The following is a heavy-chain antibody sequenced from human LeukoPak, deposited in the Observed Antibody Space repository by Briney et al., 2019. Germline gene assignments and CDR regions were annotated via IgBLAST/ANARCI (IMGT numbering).Heavy chain of an antibody. CDR3: ARGSPVWSFF. CDR1: GGSISSSSHD. Sequence: SATLSLTCTVSGGSISSSSHDWGWIRHPPGKGLEWIGSIYYSGITYYNPSLESRVTISSDPSRNQVCLKLTSLTAAAAAVYYRARGSPVWSFFWGQGTLVTVSS. J-gene: IGHJ4*02. V-gene: IGHV4-39*01. CDR2: IYYSGIT. D-gene: IGHD3-10*01.